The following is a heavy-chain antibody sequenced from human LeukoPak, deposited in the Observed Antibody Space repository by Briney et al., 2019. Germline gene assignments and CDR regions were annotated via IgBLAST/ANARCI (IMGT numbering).Heavy chain of an antibody. CDR2: INPNSGGT. D-gene: IGHD3-3*01. CDR3: AREIRFLEWLPKGGYFDY. J-gene: IGHJ4*02. V-gene: IGHV1-2*02. Sequence: ASVKVSCKASGYTFTSYGISWVRQAPGQGLEWMVWINPNSGGTNYAQKFQGRVTMTRDTSISTAYMELSRLRSDDTAVYYCAREIRFLEWLPKGGYFDYWGQGTLVTVSS. CDR1: GYTFTSYG.